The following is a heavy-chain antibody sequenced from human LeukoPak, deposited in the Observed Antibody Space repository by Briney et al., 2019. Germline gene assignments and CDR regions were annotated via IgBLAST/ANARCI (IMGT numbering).Heavy chain of an antibody. J-gene: IGHJ3*02. Sequence: GGSLRLSCAASGFTFSSYAMSWVRQAPGKGLEWASAISGSGGSTYYADSVKGRFTISRDNSKNTLYLQMNSLRAEDTAVYYCARDLNSNWGAFDIWGQGTMVTVSS. CDR1: GFTFSSYA. D-gene: IGHD4-11*01. CDR2: ISGSGGST. CDR3: ARDLNSNWGAFDI. V-gene: IGHV3-23*01.